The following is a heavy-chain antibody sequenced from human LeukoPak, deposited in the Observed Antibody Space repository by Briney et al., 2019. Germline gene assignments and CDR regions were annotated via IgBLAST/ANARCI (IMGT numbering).Heavy chain of an antibody. D-gene: IGHD4-11*01. CDR1: GYTFTGYY. CDR2: INPNSGGT. Sequence: ASVKVSCKASGYTFTGYYMHWVRQAPGQGLEWMGWINPNSGGTNYAQKFQGRVTMTRDTSISTAYMELSRLRSDDTAVYYCARDRGYSNYGNWFDPSGQGTLVTVSS. CDR3: ARDRGYSNYGNWFDP. V-gene: IGHV1-2*02. J-gene: IGHJ5*02.